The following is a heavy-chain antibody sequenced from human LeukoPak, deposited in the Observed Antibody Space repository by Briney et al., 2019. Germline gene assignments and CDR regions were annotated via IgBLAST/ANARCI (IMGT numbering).Heavy chain of an antibody. V-gene: IGHV4-59*08. J-gene: IGHJ3*02. Sequence: SETLSLTCTVSGGSISGDHWNWIRQPPGKGLEWIGYIYYSGNTNYNPSLKSRVTISVDTSKNQFSLKLSSVTAADTAVYYCARRNDFDIWGQETMVTVSS. CDR3: ARRNDFDI. CDR2: IYYSGNT. CDR1: GGSISGDH.